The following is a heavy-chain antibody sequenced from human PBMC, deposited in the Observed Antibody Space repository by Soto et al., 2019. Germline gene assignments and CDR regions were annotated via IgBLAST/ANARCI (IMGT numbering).Heavy chain of an antibody. D-gene: IGHD6-6*01. Sequence: GGSLRLSCAASGFTFSSYAMSWVRQAPGKGLEWVSAISGNGGSTYYADSVKGRFTISRDNSKNTLYLQMNSLRAEDTAVYYCAKDSRKYSSSDLDYWGQGTLVTVSS. V-gene: IGHV3-23*01. CDR3: AKDSRKYSSSDLDY. CDR2: ISGNGGST. CDR1: GFTFSSYA. J-gene: IGHJ4*02.